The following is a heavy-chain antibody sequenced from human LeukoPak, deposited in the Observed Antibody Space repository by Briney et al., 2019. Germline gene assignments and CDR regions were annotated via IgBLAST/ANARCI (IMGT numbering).Heavy chain of an antibody. V-gene: IGHV4-59*03. CDR2: ISYTGST. Sequence: SETPSLTCTISRRSISSYYWSWIRQPPGKGLEWIGCISYTGSTNYNPSLESRVTISLDTSNSQFSLKLTSVTAADTAVYYCVAAAYKSRFDRWGQGTLVTVSS. J-gene: IGHJ5*02. CDR3: VAAAYKSRFDR. D-gene: IGHD2-15*01. CDR1: RRSISSYY.